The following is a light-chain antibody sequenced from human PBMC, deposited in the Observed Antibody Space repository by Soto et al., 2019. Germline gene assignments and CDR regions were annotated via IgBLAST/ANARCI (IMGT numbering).Light chain of an antibody. CDR3: QAWDSSTVV. J-gene: IGLJ2*01. V-gene: IGLV3-1*01. Sequence: SYELTQPPSVSVSPGQTASITCSGDKLGDKYACWYQQKPGQSPVLVICQNSKRPSGIPERFPGSNSGNTATLTISGTQAMDEADYYCQAWDSSTVVFGGGTKLTVL. CDR1: KLGDKY. CDR2: QNS.